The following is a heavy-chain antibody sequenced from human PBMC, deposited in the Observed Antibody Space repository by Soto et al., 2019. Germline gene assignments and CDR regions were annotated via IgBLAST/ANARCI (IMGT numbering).Heavy chain of an antibody. Sequence: TLSLTCRVSGGSIRISSYYWGWIRQPPGKGLEWIGSIYYSGSIYYNPSLKSRVTISVDTSKNQFSLKLSSVTAADTAVYYCARGDVDYDYVWGSYRYIDYWGQG. CDR1: GGSIRISSYY. V-gene: IGHV4-39*07. CDR3: ARGDVDYDYVWGSYRYIDY. J-gene: IGHJ4*02. CDR2: IYYSGSI. D-gene: IGHD3-16*02.